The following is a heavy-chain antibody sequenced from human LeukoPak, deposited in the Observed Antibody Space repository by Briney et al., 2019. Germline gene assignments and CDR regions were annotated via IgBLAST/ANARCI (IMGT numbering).Heavy chain of an antibody. V-gene: IGHV1-69*05. D-gene: IGHD3-10*01. CDR1: GGTFSSYA. J-gene: IGHJ6*03. Sequence: SVKVSCKASGGTFSSYAISWVRQAPGQGLEWMGGIIPIFGTANYAQKFQGRVTITTDESTSTAYMELNSLRSEDTAVYYCAREPLYYYGSGYYYYYMDVWGKGTTVTVSS. CDR3: AREPLYYYGSGYYYYYMDV. CDR2: IIPIFGTA.